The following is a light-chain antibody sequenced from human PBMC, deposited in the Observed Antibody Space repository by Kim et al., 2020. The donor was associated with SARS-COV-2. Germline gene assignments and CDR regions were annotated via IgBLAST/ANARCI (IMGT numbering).Light chain of an antibody. CDR1: QDISNY. CDR2: AAS. J-gene: IGKJ1*01. V-gene: IGKV1-27*01. Sequence: DIQMTQSPSSLSASVGDRVTITCRASQDISNYLAWFQLKPGKAPKLLIYAASALQPGVPSRFSGSGSGTDFTLTVTSLQPEDVATYYCQNCDSAPWPFGQGTKVDIK. CDR3: QNCDSAPWP.